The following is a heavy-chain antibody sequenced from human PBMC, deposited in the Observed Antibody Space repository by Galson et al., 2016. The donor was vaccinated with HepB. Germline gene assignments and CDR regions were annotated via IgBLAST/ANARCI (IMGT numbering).Heavy chain of an antibody. CDR2: IKQDGSEK. D-gene: IGHD3-22*01. CDR1: GSTFSSYW. Sequence: LRLSCAASGSTFSSYWMSWVRQAPGKGLEWVANIKQDGSEKYYVDSVKGRFTISRDNAKNSLYLQMDRLRAEDTAVYYCATYYYDSIGYYTAPYFDFWGQGTLVTVSS. J-gene: IGHJ4*02. CDR3: ATYYYDSIGYYTAPYFDF. V-gene: IGHV3-7*03.